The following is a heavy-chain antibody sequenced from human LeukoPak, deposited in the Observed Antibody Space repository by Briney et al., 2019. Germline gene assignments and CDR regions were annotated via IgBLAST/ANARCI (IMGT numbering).Heavy chain of an antibody. CDR2: INPNSGGT. CDR3: ARDSIYGSGSYYPFDY. V-gene: IGHV1-2*02. D-gene: IGHD3-10*01. CDR1: GYTFTDYY. J-gene: IGHJ4*02. Sequence: ASVKVSCKASGYTFTDYYMHWVRQAPGQGLEWMGWINPNSGGTNYAQKFQGRVTMTRDTSISTAYMELSRLRSDDTAVYYCARDSIYGSGSYYPFDYWGQGTLVTVSS.